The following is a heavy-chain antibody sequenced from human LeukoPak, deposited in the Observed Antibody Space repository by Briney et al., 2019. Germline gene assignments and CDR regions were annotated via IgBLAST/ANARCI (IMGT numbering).Heavy chain of an antibody. Sequence: ASVQVCCKTSGYTFTTYGISWVRQAPGQGLEWMGWISGFNGITNHAQKVQDRVTMTTDTSTSTAYMELRSLRSDDTAVYYCARDKSGYSGSYYDYWGQGTLVTVSS. CDR2: ISGFNGIT. V-gene: IGHV1-18*01. J-gene: IGHJ4*02. CDR3: ARDKSGYSGSYYDY. D-gene: IGHD1-26*01. CDR1: GYTFTTYG.